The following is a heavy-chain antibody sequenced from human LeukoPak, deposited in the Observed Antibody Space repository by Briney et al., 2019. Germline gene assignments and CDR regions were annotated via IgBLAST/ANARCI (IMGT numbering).Heavy chain of an antibody. CDR2: IKPDGSEE. CDR3: AKDSSSWPSGFDY. D-gene: IGHD6-13*01. Sequence: GGPLGLSFAAPGFTLSTLWWTWSRQPPKRGRRGGANIKPDGSEEHSVDSVKGRFTISRDNAKNSLYLQMNSLRAEDTAVYYCAKDSSSWPSGFDYWGQGALVTVSS. J-gene: IGHJ4*02. V-gene: IGHV3-7*01. CDR1: GFTLSTLW.